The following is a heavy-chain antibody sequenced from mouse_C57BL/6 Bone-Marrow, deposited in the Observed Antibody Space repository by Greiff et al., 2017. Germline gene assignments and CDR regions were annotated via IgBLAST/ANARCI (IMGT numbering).Heavy chain of an antibody. V-gene: IGHV1-64*01. CDR3: ARATMGSWFAY. CDR1: GYTFTSYW. Sequence: QVQLQQPGAELVKPGASVKLSCKASGYTFTSYWMHWVKQRPGQGLEWIGIIHPNSGSTNYNEKFKSKATLTVDKSSRTAYMQLSSLTSEASAFYYCARATMGSWFAYWGQGTLVTVSA. CDR2: IHPNSGST. J-gene: IGHJ3*01. D-gene: IGHD1-1*02.